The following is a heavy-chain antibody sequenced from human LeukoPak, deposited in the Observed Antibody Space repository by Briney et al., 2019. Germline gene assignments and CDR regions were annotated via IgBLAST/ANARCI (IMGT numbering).Heavy chain of an antibody. J-gene: IGHJ4*02. CDR1: GFAFSSSG. D-gene: IGHD1-26*01. CDR2: IWYDGSNE. CDR3: AKDYGWNAIVRATAGFGF. V-gene: IGHV3-30*02. Sequence: GGSLRLSCATSGFAFSSSGMHWVRQAPGKGLEWVAVIWYDGSNEYYADSAKGRFTISRDNSKNTLYLQMNSLRAEDTAVYYCAKDYGWNAIVRATAGFGFWGQGTLVTVSS.